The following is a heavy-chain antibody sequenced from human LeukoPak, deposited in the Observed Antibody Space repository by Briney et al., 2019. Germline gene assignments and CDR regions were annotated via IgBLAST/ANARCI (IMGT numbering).Heavy chain of an antibody. Sequence: ASVKVSCKASGYTFTGYYMHWVRQAPGQGLEWMGWINPNTDNDVRYAQNFRGRITMTRDTSISTAYMELSSLTSDDTALYYCARGGYSSSLYDTWGQGSLVTVSS. J-gene: IGHJ5*02. D-gene: IGHD6-13*01. CDR1: GYTFTGYY. CDR2: INPNTDNDV. V-gene: IGHV1-2*02. CDR3: ARGGYSSSLYDT.